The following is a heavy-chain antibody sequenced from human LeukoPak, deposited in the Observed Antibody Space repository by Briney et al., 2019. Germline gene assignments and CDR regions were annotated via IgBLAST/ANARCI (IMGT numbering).Heavy chain of an antibody. CDR2: IYHSGST. Sequence: SETLSLTCTVSGGSISSGGYYWSWIRQPPGKGLEWIGYIYHSGSTYYNPSLKSRVTISVDTSKNQFSLKLSSVTAADTAVYYCAREGPKNNWFDPWGQGTLVTVSS. CDR1: GGSISSGGYY. V-gene: IGHV4-30-2*01. J-gene: IGHJ5*02. CDR3: AREGPKNNWFDP.